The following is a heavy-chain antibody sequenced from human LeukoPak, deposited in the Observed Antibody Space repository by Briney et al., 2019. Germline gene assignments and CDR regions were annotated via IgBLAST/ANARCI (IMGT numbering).Heavy chain of an antibody. V-gene: IGHV3-7*01. Sequence: GGSLRLSCAVSGLTFRTAWMAWVRQAPGEGLEWVANIKQDGTEKNYVDSVKGRFTISRDNAKNSLYLQMNSLRAEDTAVYYCARERGSGSYHPFDPWGQGTLATVSS. J-gene: IGHJ5*02. D-gene: IGHD3-10*01. CDR1: GLTFRTAW. CDR3: ARERGSGSYHPFDP. CDR2: IKQDGTEK.